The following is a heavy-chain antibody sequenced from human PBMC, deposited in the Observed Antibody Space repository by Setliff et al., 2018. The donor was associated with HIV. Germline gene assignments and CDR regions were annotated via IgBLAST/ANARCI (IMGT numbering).Heavy chain of an antibody. V-gene: IGHV4-59*03. D-gene: IGHD4-17*01. CDR2: IYSTGST. Sequence: LSLTCTVSGGSISNDYWHWIRQSPGRELEWIGYIYSTGSTNYNPSLQSRVSISMDASKNKFSLKVASVTSADTAVYYCAKGAGFYGDYTFDYWGQGNLVTVSS. CDR3: AKGAGFYGDYTFDY. CDR1: GGSISNDY. J-gene: IGHJ4*02.